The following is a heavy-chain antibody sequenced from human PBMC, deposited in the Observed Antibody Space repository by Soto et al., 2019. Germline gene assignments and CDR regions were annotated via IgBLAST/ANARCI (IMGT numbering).Heavy chain of an antibody. D-gene: IGHD6-25*01. J-gene: IGHJ4*02. CDR1: GGSFSGYY. V-gene: IGHV4-34*01. CDR3: ARGNVEMASGVLDY. CDR2: INHSGST. Sequence: QVQLQQWGAGLLKPSETLSLTCAVYGGSFSGYYWSWIRQPPGKGLEWIGEINHSGSTNYNPSLKSRVTISVDTSKNQFSLKLSSVTAADTAVYYCARGNVEMASGVLDYWGQGTLVTVSS.